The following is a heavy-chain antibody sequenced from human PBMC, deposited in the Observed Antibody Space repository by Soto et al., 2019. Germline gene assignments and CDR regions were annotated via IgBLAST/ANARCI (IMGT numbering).Heavy chain of an antibody. J-gene: IGHJ5*02. V-gene: IGHV4-34*01. CDR2: INHSGST. CDR1: GGSFSGYY. D-gene: IGHD4-17*01. Sequence: SETLSLTCAVYGGSFSGYYWSWIRQPPGKGLEWIGEINHSGSTNYNPSLKSRVTISVDTSKNQFSLKLSSVTAADTAVYYCARGSGQATTVIGWFDPWGQGTLVTVSS. CDR3: ARGSGQATTVIGWFDP.